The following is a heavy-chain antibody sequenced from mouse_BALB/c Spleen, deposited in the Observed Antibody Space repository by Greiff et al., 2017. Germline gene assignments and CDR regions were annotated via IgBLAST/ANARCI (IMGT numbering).Heavy chain of an antibody. J-gene: IGHJ4*01. CDR3: ARDPAYYAMDY. CDR1: GYTFTSYW. V-gene: IGHV1S41*01. CDR2: IAPGSGST. Sequence: DLVKPGASVKLSCKASGYTFTSYWINWIKQRPGQGLEWIGRIAPGSGSTYYNEMFKGKATLTVDTSSSTAYIQLSSLSSEDSAVYCCARDPAYYAMDYWGQGTSVTVSS.